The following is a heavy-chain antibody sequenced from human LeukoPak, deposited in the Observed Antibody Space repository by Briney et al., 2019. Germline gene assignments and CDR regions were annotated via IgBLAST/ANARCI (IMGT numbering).Heavy chain of an antibody. V-gene: IGHV3-30*18. D-gene: IGHD4-17*01. CDR1: GFTFSSYG. J-gene: IGHJ6*02. CDR3: AKEHGDYRLGDTMDV. CDR2: ISYDGSNK. Sequence: PGRSQRLSCAASGFTFSSYGMHWVRQAPGKGLEWVAVISYDGSNKYYADSVKGRFTISRDNSKNTLYLQMNSLRAEDTAVYYCAKEHGDYRLGDTMDVWGQGTTVTVSS.